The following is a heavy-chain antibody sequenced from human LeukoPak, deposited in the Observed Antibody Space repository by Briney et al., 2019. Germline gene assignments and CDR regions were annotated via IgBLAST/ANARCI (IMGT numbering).Heavy chain of an antibody. V-gene: IGHV4-34*01. CDR2: INHSGST. D-gene: IGHD3-10*01. CDR1: GGSFSGYY. Sequence: PSQTLSLTCAVYGGSFSGYYWSWIRQPPRKGLEWIGEINHSGSTNYTPSLKSRVTISVDTSKNQFSLKLSSVTAADTAVYYCASRLWFGERRFDPWGQGTLVTVSS. CDR3: ASRLWFGERRFDP. J-gene: IGHJ5*02.